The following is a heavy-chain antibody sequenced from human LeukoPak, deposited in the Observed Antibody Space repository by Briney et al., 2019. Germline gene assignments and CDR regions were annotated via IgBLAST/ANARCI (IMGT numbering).Heavy chain of an antibody. CDR1: GGSISSGDYY. Sequence: PSETLSLTCTVSGGSISSGDYYWSWIRQPPGKGLEWIGYIYYSGSTYYNPPLKSRVTISVDTSKNQFSLKLSSVTAADTAVYYCARVPYYYDSSGYFDAFDIWGQGTMVTVSS. CDR3: ARVPYYYDSSGYFDAFDI. V-gene: IGHV4-30-4*01. CDR2: IYYSGST. D-gene: IGHD3-22*01. J-gene: IGHJ3*02.